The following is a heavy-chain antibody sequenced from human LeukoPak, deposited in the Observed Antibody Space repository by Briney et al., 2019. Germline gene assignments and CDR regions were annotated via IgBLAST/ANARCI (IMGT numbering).Heavy chain of an antibody. CDR1: GYTFTSYY. CDR3: ARDRGIAAAGMLGY. J-gene: IGHJ4*02. V-gene: IGHV1-18*04. D-gene: IGHD6-13*01. Sequence: ASVKVSCKASGYTFTSYYMHWVRQAPGQGLEWMGWISAYNGNTNYVQKLQGRVTMTTDTSTSTAYMELRSLRSDDTAVYYCARDRGIAAAGMLGYWGQGTLVTVSS. CDR2: ISAYNGNT.